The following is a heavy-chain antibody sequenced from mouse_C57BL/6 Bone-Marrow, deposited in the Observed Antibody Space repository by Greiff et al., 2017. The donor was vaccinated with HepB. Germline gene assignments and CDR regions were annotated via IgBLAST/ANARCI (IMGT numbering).Heavy chain of an antibody. CDR3: ARGRYFDV. J-gene: IGHJ1*03. CDR1: GFTFSDYY. V-gene: IGHV5-16*01. CDR2: INYDGSST. Sequence: EVQVVESEGGLVQPGSSMKLSCTASGFTFSDYYMAWVRQVPEKGLEWVANINYDGSSTYYLDSLKSRFIIARDNAKNSLYLQVSRLTSEDAATYYCARGRYFDVWGTGTTVTVSS.